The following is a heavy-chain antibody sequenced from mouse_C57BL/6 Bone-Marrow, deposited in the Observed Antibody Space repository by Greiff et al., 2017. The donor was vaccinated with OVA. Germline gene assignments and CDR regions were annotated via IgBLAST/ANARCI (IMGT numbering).Heavy chain of an antibody. J-gene: IGHJ4*01. CDR3: EGKLGLRRGAMDY. V-gene: IGHV1-64*01. D-gene: IGHD2-2*01. Sequence: QVQLQQPGAELVKPGASVKLSCKASGYTFTSYWMHWVKQRPGQGLEWIGMIHPNSGSTNYNEKFKSKATLTVDKSSSTAYMQLSSLTSEDSAVYYCEGKLGLRRGAMDYWGQGTSVTVSS. CDR1: GYTFTSYW. CDR2: IHPNSGST.